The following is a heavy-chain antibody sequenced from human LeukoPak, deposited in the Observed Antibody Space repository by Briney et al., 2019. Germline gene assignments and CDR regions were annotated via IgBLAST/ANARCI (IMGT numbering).Heavy chain of an antibody. Sequence: ASVKVSCKASGYTFTGYYMHWVRQAPGQGLEWIGWIDPNSGGTNYAQKFQGRVTMTRDTSISTAYMELSRLRSDDTAVYYCARASWDYYYYMDVWGKGTTVTVS. CDR1: GYTFTGYY. CDR2: IDPNSGGT. CDR3: ARASWDYYYYMDV. V-gene: IGHV1-2*02. J-gene: IGHJ6*03. D-gene: IGHD6-6*01.